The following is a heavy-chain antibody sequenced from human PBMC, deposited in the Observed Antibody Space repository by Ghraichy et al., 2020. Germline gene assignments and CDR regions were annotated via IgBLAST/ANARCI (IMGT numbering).Heavy chain of an antibody. J-gene: IGHJ6*02. D-gene: IGHD3-22*01. CDR3: ARGGGSDSSGYYYGYYYYGMDV. CDR1: GGSISSYY. CDR2: IYYSGST. Sequence: SETLSLTCTVSGGSISSYYWSWIRQPPGKGLEWIGYIYYSGSTNYNPSLKSRVTISVDTSKNQFSLKLSSVTAADTAVYYCARGGGSDSSGYYYGYYYYGMDVWGQGTTVTVSS. V-gene: IGHV4-59*01.